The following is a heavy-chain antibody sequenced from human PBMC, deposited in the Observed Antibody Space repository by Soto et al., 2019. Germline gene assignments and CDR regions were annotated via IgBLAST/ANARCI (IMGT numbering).Heavy chain of an antibody. V-gene: IGHV3-23*01. Sequence: EVQLLESGGGLVQPGGSLRLSCAASGFTFSSYAMSWVRQAPGKGLEWVSAISGSGGSTYYADSVKGRFTISRDNSKNTLYLQMNSLRAEDTAVYYCAKPSIAAAGTGSHYYYMDVWGKGPRSPSP. CDR2: ISGSGGST. CDR3: AKPSIAAAGTGSHYYYMDV. J-gene: IGHJ6*03. CDR1: GFTFSSYA. D-gene: IGHD6-13*01.